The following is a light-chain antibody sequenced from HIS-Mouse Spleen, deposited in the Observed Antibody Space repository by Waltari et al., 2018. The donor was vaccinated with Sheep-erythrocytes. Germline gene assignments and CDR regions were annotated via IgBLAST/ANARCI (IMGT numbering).Light chain of an antibody. V-gene: IGKV1-39*01. J-gene: IGKJ3*01. CDR2: AAS. CDR1: QSISRY. CDR3: QQSYSTPQFT. Sequence: DIQMTQSPSSLSASVGDRVTITCRASQSISRYLNWYQQKPGKAPKHLIYAASGLQSGVPSRFSGSGSGTDFTLTISSLQPEDFATYYCQQSYSTPQFTFGPGTKVDIK.